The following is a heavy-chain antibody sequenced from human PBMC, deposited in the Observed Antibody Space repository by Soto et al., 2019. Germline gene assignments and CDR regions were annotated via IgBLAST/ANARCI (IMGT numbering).Heavy chain of an antibody. V-gene: IGHV4-30-4*01. D-gene: IGHD5-18*01. J-gene: IGHJ4*02. CDR3: ATESGSTYGYFDH. Sequence: SETLSLTCTVSGGSVTSDEDYWTWIRQSPGKGLEWIGYISNSGSTGYNPSLKTRLSMSVDRSKNQFTLRLTSVTAADTAVYFCATESGSTYGYFDHWGQGTQVTVSA. CDR2: ISNSGST. CDR1: GGSVTSDEDY.